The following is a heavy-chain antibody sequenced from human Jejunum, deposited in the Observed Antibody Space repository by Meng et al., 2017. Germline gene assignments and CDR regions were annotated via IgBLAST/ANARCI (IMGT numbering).Heavy chain of an antibody. J-gene: IGHJ3*01. CDR2: ISGSGSGT. Sequence: GGSLRLSCAGSGFTFDNYAMIWLRQATGKGMEWVSSISGSGSGTHHAESVKGRFSISRDNSSNMLYLEMKSLRDDDTAMYYCAKDPNGDYLGAFDFWGQGTMVTVSS. CDR1: GFTFDNYA. V-gene: IGHV3-23*01. D-gene: IGHD4-17*01. CDR3: AKDPNGDYLGAFDF.